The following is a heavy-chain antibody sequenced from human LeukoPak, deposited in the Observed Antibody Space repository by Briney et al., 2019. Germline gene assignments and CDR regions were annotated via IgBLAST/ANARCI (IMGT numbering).Heavy chain of an antibody. Sequence: GGSLRLSCAASGFTFNSYAMSWVRQAPGKGLEWVSAISGGGVTTYYADSVKGRFTISRDNSKNTLYLEMNSLRAEDTALYYCAKWLGYCSGGSCYSYDCWGQGTLVTVSS. CDR3: AKWLGYCSGGSCYSYDC. CDR2: ISGGGVTT. D-gene: IGHD2-15*01. CDR1: GFTFNSYA. V-gene: IGHV3-23*01. J-gene: IGHJ4*02.